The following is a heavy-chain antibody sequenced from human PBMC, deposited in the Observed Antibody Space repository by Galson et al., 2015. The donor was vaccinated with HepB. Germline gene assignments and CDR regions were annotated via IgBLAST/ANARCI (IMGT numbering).Heavy chain of an antibody. D-gene: IGHD6-6*01. CDR2: ISYDGSNK. Sequence: SLRPSCAASGFTFSSYAMHWVRQAPGKGLEWVAVISYDGSNKYYADSVKGRFTISRDNSKNTLYLQMNSLRAEDTAVYYCARVFEYSSSSALDYWGQGTLVTVSS. CDR1: GFTFSSYA. J-gene: IGHJ4*02. V-gene: IGHV3-30-3*01. CDR3: ARVFEYSSSSALDY.